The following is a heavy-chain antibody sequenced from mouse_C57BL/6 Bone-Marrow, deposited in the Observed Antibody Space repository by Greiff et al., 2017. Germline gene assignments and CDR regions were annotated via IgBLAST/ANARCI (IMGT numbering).Heavy chain of an antibody. V-gene: IGHV1-81*01. Sequence: QVQLKQSGAELARPGASVKLSCKASGYTFTSYGISWVKQRTGQGLEWIGEIYPRSGNTYYNEKFKGKATLTADKSSSTAYMELRSLTSEDSAVYFCARPYGNYDFDYWGQGTTLTVSS. J-gene: IGHJ2*01. CDR2: IYPRSGNT. CDR3: ARPYGNYDFDY. D-gene: IGHD2-1*01. CDR1: GYTFTSYG.